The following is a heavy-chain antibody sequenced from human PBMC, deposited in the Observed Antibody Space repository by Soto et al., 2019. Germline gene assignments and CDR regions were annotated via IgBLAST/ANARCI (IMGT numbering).Heavy chain of an antibody. D-gene: IGHD3-16*01. CDR3: ATALPGVTSFGRDTFYYCGKAV. V-gene: IGHV3-15*01. CDR2: SKSESDSGAE. CDR1: GFTFSHAW. Sequence: PWGSLRLSCAASGFTFSHAWMSWGRQAPGKGLEWVGRSKSESDSGAEDTAAPVQGRFTISRDDSKNTLSLHMNSLKTEDTGVYYCATALPGVTSFGRDTFYYCGKAVWGQGTTVTVSS. J-gene: IGHJ6*02.